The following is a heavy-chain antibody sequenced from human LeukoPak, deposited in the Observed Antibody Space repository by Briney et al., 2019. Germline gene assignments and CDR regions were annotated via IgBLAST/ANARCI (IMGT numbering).Heavy chain of an antibody. V-gene: IGHV4-39*01. Sequence: GSLRLSCAASGFTFSSYAMNWIRQPPGKGLEWIGSMSFSGSTYYNPSLKSRVTISVDKSKNQFSLNLSSVTAADTAVYYSARFSGSYFDYWGQGTLVTASS. D-gene: IGHD1-26*01. CDR2: MSFSGST. J-gene: IGHJ4*03. CDR1: GFTFSSYA. CDR3: ARFSGSYFDY.